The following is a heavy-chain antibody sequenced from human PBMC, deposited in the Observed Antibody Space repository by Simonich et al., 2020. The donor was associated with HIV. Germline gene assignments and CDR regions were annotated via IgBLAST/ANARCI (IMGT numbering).Heavy chain of an antibody. CDR2: INHNGST. Sequence: QVQLQQWGAGLLKPSETLSLTCAVYGGSFSVSYWSWILQPPGKGLEWIGEINHNGSTNYNPSLKSRGTISVDTSKNQFSLKLSSVTAADTAVYYCARLTAGGLGEYFQHWGQGTLVTVSS. D-gene: IGHD6-13*01. V-gene: IGHV4-34*01. CDR1: GGSFSVSY. CDR3: ARLTAGGLGEYFQH. J-gene: IGHJ1*01.